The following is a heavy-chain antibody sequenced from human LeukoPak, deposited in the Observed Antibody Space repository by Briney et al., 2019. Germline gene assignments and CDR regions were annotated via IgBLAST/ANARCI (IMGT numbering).Heavy chain of an antibody. D-gene: IGHD3-10*01. CDR3: ARESGYGSGSYSYFDY. J-gene: IGHJ4*02. CDR2: INPNSGGT. Sequence: ASVKVSCKASGYTFTGYYMHWVRQAPGQGLEWMGWINPNSGGTNYAQKFQGRVTMTRDTSISTAYMELSRLRSDDTAVYYCARESGYGSGSYSYFDYWGQGTLVTVSS. V-gene: IGHV1-2*02. CDR1: GYTFTGYY.